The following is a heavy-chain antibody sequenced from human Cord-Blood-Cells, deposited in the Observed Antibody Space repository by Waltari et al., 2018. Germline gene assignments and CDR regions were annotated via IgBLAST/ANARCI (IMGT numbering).Heavy chain of an antibody. CDR1: GFTFDDYA. CDR2: ISWNGVSI. CDR3: AKDPSYCDYDY. J-gene: IGHJ4*02. Sequence: EVQLVESGGGLVQPGRSLRLSCAASGFTFDDYAMHWVRRAPGKGLEWVSGISWNGVSIGYADSVKGRFTISRDNANNSLYLQMNSLRAEDTALYYCAKDPSYCDYDYWGQGTLVTVSS. V-gene: IGHV3-9*01. D-gene: IGHD4-17*01.